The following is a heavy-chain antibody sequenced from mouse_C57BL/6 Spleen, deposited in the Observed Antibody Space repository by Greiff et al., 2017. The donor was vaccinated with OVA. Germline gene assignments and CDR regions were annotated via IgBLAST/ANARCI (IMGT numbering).Heavy chain of an antibody. D-gene: IGHD1-1*01. CDR2: IYPGSGST. CDR3: ARGGSTHYYAMDD. CDR1: GYTFTSYW. Sequence: QVQLKQPGAELVKPGASVKMSCTASGYTFTSYWITWVQQRPGQGLEWIGDIYPGSGSTNYNETFKSKSTLTVDTSSSTDYMQLSSLTSEDSAVYYSARGGSTHYYAMDDRGKGTSVTVSS. V-gene: IGHV1-55*01. J-gene: IGHJ4*01.